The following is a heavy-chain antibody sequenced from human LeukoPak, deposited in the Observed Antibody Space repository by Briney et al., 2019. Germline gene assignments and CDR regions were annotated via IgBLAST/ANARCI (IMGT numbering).Heavy chain of an antibody. Sequence: GGSLKLSCAASGFTFSSYAMHWVRQAPGKGLEWVSFISSSSSYIYYADSVRGRFTISRDNAKNSLYLQMNSLRAEDTAVYYCARGIMTPYYMDVWGGGTTVTVSS. CDR1: GFTFSSYA. D-gene: IGHD3-16*01. CDR2: ISSSSSYI. V-gene: IGHV3-21*01. CDR3: ARGIMTPYYMDV. J-gene: IGHJ6*03.